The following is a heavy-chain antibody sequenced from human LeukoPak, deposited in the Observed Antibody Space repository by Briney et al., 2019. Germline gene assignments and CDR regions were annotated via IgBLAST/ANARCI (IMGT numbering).Heavy chain of an antibody. V-gene: IGHV4-34*01. CDR3: ARGSGNSFDY. Sequence: SETLSLTCAVYGGSFSGYYWSWIRQPPGKGLEWVGEINHSGSTNYNPSLKSRVTISVDTSKNQFSLKLSSVTAADTAVYYCARGSGNSFDYWGQGTLVTVSS. CDR1: GGSFSGYY. J-gene: IGHJ4*02. CDR2: INHSGST. D-gene: IGHD4-23*01.